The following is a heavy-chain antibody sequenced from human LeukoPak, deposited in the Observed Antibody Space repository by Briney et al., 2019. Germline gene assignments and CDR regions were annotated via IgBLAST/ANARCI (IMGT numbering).Heavy chain of an antibody. Sequence: PSETLSLTCAVYGGSFSGYYWSWIRQPPGKGLEWIGEINHSGSTNYNPSLKSRVTISVDTSKNQFSLKLSSVTAADTAVYYCAPTGYGDLRGRIDYWGQGTLVTVSS. V-gene: IGHV4-34*01. CDR1: GGSFSGYY. J-gene: IGHJ4*02. D-gene: IGHD4-17*01. CDR3: APTGYGDLRGRIDY. CDR2: INHSGST.